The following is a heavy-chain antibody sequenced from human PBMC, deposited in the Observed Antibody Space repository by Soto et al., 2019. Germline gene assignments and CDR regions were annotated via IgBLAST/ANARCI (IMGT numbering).Heavy chain of an antibody. CDR2: IYWDDEK. J-gene: IGHJ4*02. V-gene: IGHV2-5*02. CDR1: GFSLSTTGVG. Sequence: QITLKESGPTLVKPTQTLTLTCTFSGFSLSTTGVGVGWIRQPPGKALEWLALIYWDDEKRYSPSLKSRLTITKDTSKDQVVLSMTNMDPVDTATYYCAHESFEVIAFDYWGQGTLVTVSS. D-gene: IGHD3-10*01. CDR3: AHESFEVIAFDY.